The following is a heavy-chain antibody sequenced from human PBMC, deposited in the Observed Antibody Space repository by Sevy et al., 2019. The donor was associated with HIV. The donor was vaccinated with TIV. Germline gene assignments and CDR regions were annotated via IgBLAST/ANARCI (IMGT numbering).Heavy chain of an antibody. V-gene: IGHV3-15*01. CDR1: GFTFSNAW. Sequence: GGSLRLSCAASGFTFSNAWMSWVRQAPGKGLEWVGRIKSKTDGGTTDYAAPVKGRVTISRDNEKNTLYLQMNSLKTEDTAVYYCTTDHRHYDILTGYAAFDYWGQGTLVTVSS. CDR3: TTDHRHYDILTGYAAFDY. CDR2: IKSKTDGGTT. J-gene: IGHJ4*02. D-gene: IGHD3-9*01.